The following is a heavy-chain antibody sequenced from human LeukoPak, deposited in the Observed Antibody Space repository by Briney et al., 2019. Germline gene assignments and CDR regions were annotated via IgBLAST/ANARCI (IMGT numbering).Heavy chain of an antibody. D-gene: IGHD3-10*01. Sequence: ASVKVSCKASGYTFTSYYMHWVRQAPGQGLEWMGIINPSGGSTSYAQKFQGRVTMTRDTSISTAYMELSRLRSDDTAVYYCARGSILLWFGELLGGSNWFDPWGQGTLVTVSS. V-gene: IGHV1-46*01. J-gene: IGHJ5*02. CDR3: ARGSILLWFGELLGGSNWFDP. CDR2: INPSGGST. CDR1: GYTFTSYY.